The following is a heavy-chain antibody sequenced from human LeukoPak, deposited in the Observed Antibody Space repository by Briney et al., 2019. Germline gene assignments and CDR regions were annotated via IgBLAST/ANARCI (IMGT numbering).Heavy chain of an antibody. CDR2: IYYSGST. Sequence: SETLSLTCTVSGGSISSGDYYWSWVRQPPGKGLEWIGYIYYSGSTYYNPSLKSPVTISVDTSKNQFSLKLSSVTAADTAVYYCAWISGSTLIFDYWGQGTLVTVSS. CDR1: GGSISSGDYY. J-gene: IGHJ4*02. D-gene: IGHD3-22*01. CDR3: AWISGSTLIFDY. V-gene: IGHV4-30-4*01.